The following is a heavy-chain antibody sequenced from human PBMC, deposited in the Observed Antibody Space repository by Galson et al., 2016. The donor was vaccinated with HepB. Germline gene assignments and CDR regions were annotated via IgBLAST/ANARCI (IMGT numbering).Heavy chain of an antibody. V-gene: IGHV3-48*04. D-gene: IGHD2-21*02. CDR2: ISTGCTTI. Sequence: SLRLSCAASGFTFSSYSMYWVRQAPGKGLDWVSYISTGCTTIYFADSVKGRFTISRDNAKNFLYLQMNSLRVEDTAVYYCARDPYCGGDWNSPWYFDLWGRGTLVTVSS. CDR3: ARDPYCGGDWNSPWYFDL. J-gene: IGHJ2*01. CDR1: GFTFSSYS.